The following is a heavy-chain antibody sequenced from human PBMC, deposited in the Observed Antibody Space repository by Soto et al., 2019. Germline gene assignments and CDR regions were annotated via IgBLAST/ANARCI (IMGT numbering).Heavy chain of an antibody. CDR2: ISPMFGAA. CDR1: GGTFNTYA. Sequence: QVQLVQSGAEMKKPGSSVKVSCQSSGGTFNTYAMNWVRQAPGQGPEWLGDISPMFGAANYAPRFQCRVTITAYESTGTSYMQLSSLTSEYTALYFCAREVQVHAPAFVYWGQGTLVTVSS. CDR3: AREVQVHAPAFVY. V-gene: IGHV1-69*19. D-gene: IGHD3-10*01. J-gene: IGHJ4*02.